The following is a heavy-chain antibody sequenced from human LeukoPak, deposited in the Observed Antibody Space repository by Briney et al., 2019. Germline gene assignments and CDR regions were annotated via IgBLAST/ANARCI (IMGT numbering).Heavy chain of an antibody. V-gene: IGHV3-74*01. CDR3: ARESYGLDV. CDR1: GFPFSSYW. J-gene: IGHJ6*02. CDR2: INSDGTTT. Sequence: PGGSLRLSCAASGFPFSSYWMHWVRQSPAKGLVWVSLINSDGTTTTYADSVKGRFTISRDNAKTTVYLQMNSLRAEDTAVYYCARESYGLDVWGQGTTVTVSS.